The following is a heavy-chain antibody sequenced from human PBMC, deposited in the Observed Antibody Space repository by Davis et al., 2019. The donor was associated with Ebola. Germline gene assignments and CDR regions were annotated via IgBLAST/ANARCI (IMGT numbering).Heavy chain of an antibody. J-gene: IGHJ4*02. Sequence: DSVKGRFTISRDSSKNTLFLQMNRLRVEDTAVYYCAGGSGSYDYWGQGTQVTVSS. CDR3: AGGSGSYDY. D-gene: IGHD1-26*01. V-gene: IGHV3-30*07.